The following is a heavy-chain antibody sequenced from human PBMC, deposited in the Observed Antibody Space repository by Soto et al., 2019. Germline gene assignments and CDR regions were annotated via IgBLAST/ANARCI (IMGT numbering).Heavy chain of an antibody. J-gene: IGHJ6*03. Sequence: QVQLQQWGAGLLKPSETLSLTCAVYGGSFSGYYWSWIRQPPGKGLEWIGEINHSGSTNYNPSLKSRVTIAVDTSKNQFSLRLSSVTAADTAVYYWARRKSGYYPYYYYYYMDVWGKGTTVTVSS. V-gene: IGHV4-34*01. CDR3: ARRKSGYYPYYYYYYMDV. CDR2: INHSGST. D-gene: IGHD3-3*01. CDR1: GGSFSGYY.